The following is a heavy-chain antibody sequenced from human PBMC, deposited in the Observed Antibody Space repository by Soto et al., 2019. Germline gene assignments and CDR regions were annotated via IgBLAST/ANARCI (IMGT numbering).Heavy chain of an antibody. CDR3: ARGARIILLWFGERWLDP. CDR1: GGSFSGYY. D-gene: IGHD3-10*01. CDR2: VNHSGST. J-gene: IGHJ5*02. V-gene: IGHV4-34*01. Sequence: PSETLSLTCAVYGGSFSGYYWSWIRQPPGKGLEWIGEVNHSGSTNYNPSLKSRVTISVDTSKNQFSLKLSSVTAADTAVYYCARGARIILLWFGERWLDPCGQGTLVTVYS.